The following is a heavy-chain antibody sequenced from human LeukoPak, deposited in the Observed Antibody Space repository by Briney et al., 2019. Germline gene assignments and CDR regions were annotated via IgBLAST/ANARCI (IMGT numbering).Heavy chain of an antibody. CDR2: ISSSSSYI. J-gene: IGHJ4*02. D-gene: IGHD3-10*01. Sequence: GGSLRLSCAASGFTFSSYSMNWVRQAPGKGLEWVSSISSSSSYIYYADSVKGRFTISRDNAKNSLYLQMNSLRAEDKAVYYCARDGITMVRGVTSHFDYWGQGTLVTVSS. V-gene: IGHV3-21*01. CDR3: ARDGITMVRGVTSHFDY. CDR1: GFTFSSYS.